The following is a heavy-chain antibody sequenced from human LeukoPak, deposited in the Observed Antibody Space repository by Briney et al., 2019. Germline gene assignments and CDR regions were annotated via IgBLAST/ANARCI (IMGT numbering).Heavy chain of an antibody. CDR3: ARVRDAYNYFHY. CDR1: GFTFSSYW. D-gene: IGHD1-14*01. Sequence: GGSLRLSCAASGFTFSSYWMSWVRQAPGKGLEWVANIKQDGSEKYYVDSVKGRFTISRDNAENSLYLQMNSLRADDTAVYYCARVRDAYNYFHYWGQGTLVTVSS. V-gene: IGHV3-7*01. CDR2: IKQDGSEK. J-gene: IGHJ4*02.